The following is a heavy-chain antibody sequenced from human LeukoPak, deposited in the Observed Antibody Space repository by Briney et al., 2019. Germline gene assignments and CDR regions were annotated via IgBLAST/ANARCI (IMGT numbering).Heavy chain of an antibody. CDR2: IKSKTDGGTT. V-gene: IGHV3-15*01. CDR1: GFTFSNAW. J-gene: IGHJ6*02. Sequence: GGSLRLSCAASGFTFSNAWMSWVRQAPGKGLEWVGRIKSKTDGGTTDYAAPVKGRFTISRDDSKNTLYLQMNSLKTEDTAVYYCTTDSLFSKYYDSSGDQDYYYYGMDVWGQGTTVTVSS. D-gene: IGHD3-22*01. CDR3: TTDSLFSKYYDSSGDQDYYYYGMDV.